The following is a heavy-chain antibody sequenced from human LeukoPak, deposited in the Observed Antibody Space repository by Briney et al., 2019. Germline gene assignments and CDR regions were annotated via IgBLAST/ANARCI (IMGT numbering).Heavy chain of an antibody. V-gene: IGHV1-69*04. J-gene: IGHJ4*02. CDR3: AIIYDYGDPAFDY. CDR1: GGTFSCYA. D-gene: IGHD4-17*01. Sequence: SVKVSCKGSGGTFSCYAISWVRQAPGQGLEWMGRIIPIFGIANYAQKFQGRVTITADKSTSTAYMELSSLRSEDTAVYYCAIIYDYGDPAFDYWGQGTLVTVSS. CDR2: IIPIFGIA.